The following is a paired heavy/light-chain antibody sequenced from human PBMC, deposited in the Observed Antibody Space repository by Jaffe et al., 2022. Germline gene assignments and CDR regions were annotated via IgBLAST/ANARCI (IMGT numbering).Heavy chain of an antibody. CDR1: GDSISSSNYY. CDR3: ARHGMYSSSWSRGGGSWFDP. V-gene: IGHV4-39*01. Sequence: QLQLQESGPGLVKPSETLSLTCTVSGDSISSSNYYWGWIRQPPGKGLEWIGSIYYSGSTYYNPSLKSRVTISVDTSKNQLSLKVTSVTAADTAVYYCARHGMYSSSWSRGGGSWFDPWGQGTLVTVSS. D-gene: IGHD6-13*01. J-gene: IGHJ5*02. CDR2: IYYSGST.
Light chain of an antibody. CDR3: CSYAGTYTYVV. Sequence: QSALTQPRSVSGSPGQSVTISCTGASSDVGGYNSVSWYQQHPGKAPKIMINDVSTRPSGVPDRFSGSKSGNTASLTISGLQAEDEADYYCCSYAGTYTYVVFGGGTKLTVL. CDR2: DVS. CDR1: SSDVGGYNS. J-gene: IGLJ2*01. V-gene: IGLV2-11*01.